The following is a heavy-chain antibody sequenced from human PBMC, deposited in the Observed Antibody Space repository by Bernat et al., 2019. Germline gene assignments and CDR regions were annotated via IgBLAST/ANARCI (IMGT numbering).Heavy chain of an antibody. CDR2: IKEDGSEK. CDR1: GFTFRNYW. D-gene: IGHD3-22*01. CDR3: ARLSSGNSPDY. V-gene: IGHV3-7*03. J-gene: IGHJ4*02. Sequence: EVQVVESGGGLVQPGGSLRLSCAASGFTFRNYWMSWVRQAPGKGLEWVANIKEDGSEKYYVDSVRGRFTISRDNGKNSLYLQMNSLRAEDPAVYYCARLSSGNSPDYWGQGTLVTVSS.